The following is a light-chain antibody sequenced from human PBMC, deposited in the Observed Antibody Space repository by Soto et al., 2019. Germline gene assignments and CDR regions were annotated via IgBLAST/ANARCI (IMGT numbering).Light chain of an antibody. CDR3: QQYDTSPIT. Sequence: EIVLTQSPGTLSLSPGERATLSCRASQSVGSAYLAWYQQRPGQAPRLLIYGGSSRATGIPDRFSGRGSGTDFSLTISRLEPEDFALYYCQQYDTSPITFGQGTRRRL. V-gene: IGKV3-20*01. CDR2: GGS. J-gene: IGKJ5*01. CDR1: QSVGSAY.